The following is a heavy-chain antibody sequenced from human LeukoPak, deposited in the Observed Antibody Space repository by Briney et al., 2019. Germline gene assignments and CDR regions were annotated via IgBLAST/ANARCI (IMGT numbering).Heavy chain of an antibody. CDR2: IKSKTDGGTT. D-gene: IGHD1-26*01. CDR3: TTDLGLRELYYYYYYMDV. J-gene: IGHJ6*03. CDR1: GFTFSNAW. Sequence: PGGSLRLSCAASGFTFSNAWMSWVRQAPGKGLEWVGRIKSKTDGGTTDYAAPVKGRFTISRDDSKNTLYLQMNSLKTEDTAVYYCTTDLGLRELYYYYYYMDVWGKGTTVTVSS. V-gene: IGHV3-15*01.